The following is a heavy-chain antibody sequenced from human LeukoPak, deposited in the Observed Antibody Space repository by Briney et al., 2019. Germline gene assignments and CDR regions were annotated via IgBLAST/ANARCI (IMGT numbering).Heavy chain of an antibody. V-gene: IGHV4-39*01. J-gene: IGHJ5*02. D-gene: IGHD3-10*02. Sequence: SQTLSLTCTVSGGSTSNTSYYSGWIRQPPWKGLEWIGSIYYSGSTYYNPSLKSRVTISVDTSKNQFSLKLSSVTAADKAVYYCASHSSYVSPFRSWGRGPLVTVSP. CDR1: GGSTSNTSYY. CDR3: ASHSSYVSPFRS. CDR2: IYYSGST.